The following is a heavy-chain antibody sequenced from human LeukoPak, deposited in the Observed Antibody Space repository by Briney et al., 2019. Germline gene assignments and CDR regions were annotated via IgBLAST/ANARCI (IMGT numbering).Heavy chain of an antibody. CDR3: ARDRGGSYSAIDY. CDR2: ISSSSITI. D-gene: IGHD2-15*01. V-gene: IGHV3-48*04. CDR1: GFTCSSYS. Sequence: GRSLRRSCAASGFTCSSYSLNWVRQAPGKGLEWVSFISSSSITIYYADSVKGRFTISRDNAEKSLYLQMNSLRAEDTAVYYCARDRGGSYSAIDYWGQGTLVTVSS. J-gene: IGHJ4*02.